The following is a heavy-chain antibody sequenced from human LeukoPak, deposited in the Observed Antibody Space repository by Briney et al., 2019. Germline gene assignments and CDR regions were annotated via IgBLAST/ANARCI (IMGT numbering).Heavy chain of an antibody. D-gene: IGHD4-17*01. CDR2: IRYDGSNK. CDR1: GFTFSSYG. Sequence: PGGSLRLSCAASGFTFSSYGMHWVRQAPGKGLEWVAFIRYDGSNKYYADSVKGRFTISRYNSKNTLYLQINSLRAEDTAVYYCAKDVATVTNYFDYWGQGTLVTVSS. CDR3: AKDVATVTNYFDY. J-gene: IGHJ4*02. V-gene: IGHV3-30*02.